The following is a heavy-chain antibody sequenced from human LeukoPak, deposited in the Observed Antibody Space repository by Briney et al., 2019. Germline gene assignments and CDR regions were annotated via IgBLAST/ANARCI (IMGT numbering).Heavy chain of an antibody. Sequence: PGGSLRLSCAASGFTFNNYAMSWVRQAPGKGLEWVSSISGSGTSTYYADSVKGRFTISRDNAKNSLYLQMNSLRAEDTAVYYCARALIGYYFDYWGQGTLVTVSS. D-gene: IGHD2-8*01. CDR3: ARALIGYYFDY. CDR1: GFTFNNYA. J-gene: IGHJ4*02. CDR2: ISGSGTST. V-gene: IGHV3-23*01.